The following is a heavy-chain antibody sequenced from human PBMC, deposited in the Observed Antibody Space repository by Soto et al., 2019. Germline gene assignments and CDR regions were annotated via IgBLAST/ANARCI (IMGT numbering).Heavy chain of an antibody. J-gene: IGHJ3*02. CDR2: ISGSGGST. Sequence: GGSLRLSCAASGFTFSSYAMSWVRQAPGKGLEWVSAISGSGGSTYYADSVKGRFTISRDNSKNTLYLQMNSLRAEDTAVYYCAKYYYDSSGYHLPDAFDIWGQGTMVTVS. CDR1: GFTFSSYA. V-gene: IGHV3-23*01. D-gene: IGHD3-22*01. CDR3: AKYYYDSSGYHLPDAFDI.